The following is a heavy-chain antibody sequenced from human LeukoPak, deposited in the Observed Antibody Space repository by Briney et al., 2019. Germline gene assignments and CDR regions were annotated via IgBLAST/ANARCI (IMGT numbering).Heavy chain of an antibody. J-gene: IGHJ4*02. D-gene: IGHD3-10*01. Sequence: GGSLRLSCAASGFTFSSYWMSWARQAPGKGLEWVANIKQDGSEKYYVDSVKGRFTISRDNAKNSLYLQMNSLRAEDTAVYYCARDTPNYYGSGSFDYWGQGTLVTVSS. CDR2: IKQDGSEK. CDR3: ARDTPNYYGSGSFDY. V-gene: IGHV3-7*05. CDR1: GFTFSSYW.